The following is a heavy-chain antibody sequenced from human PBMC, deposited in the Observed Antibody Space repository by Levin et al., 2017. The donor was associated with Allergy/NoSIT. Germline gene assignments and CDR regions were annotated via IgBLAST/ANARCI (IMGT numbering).Heavy chain of an antibody. CDR1: GGSISSYY. J-gene: IGHJ6*03. CDR3: ARALANRGEYYYYYYMDV. V-gene: IGHV4-59*01. CDR2: IYYSGST. Sequence: SETLSLTCTVSGGSISSYYWSWIRQPPGKGLEWIGYIYYSGSTNYNPSLKSRVTISVDTSKNQFSLKLSSVTAADTAVYYCARALANRGEYYYYYYMDVWGKGTTVTVSS. D-gene: IGHD7-27*01.